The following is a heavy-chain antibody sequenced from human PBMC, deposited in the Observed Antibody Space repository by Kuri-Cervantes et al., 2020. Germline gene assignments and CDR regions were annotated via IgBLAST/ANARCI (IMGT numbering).Heavy chain of an antibody. V-gene: IGHV1-69*13. CDR1: GYTFTSYY. Sequence: SVKVSCKASGYTFTSYYMHWVRQAPGQGLEWMGGIIPIFGTANYAQKFQGRVTITADESTSTAYMELGSLRSEDTAVYYCARGPTTYYFDYWGQGTLVTVSS. D-gene: IGHD4-17*01. CDR2: IIPIFGTA. CDR3: ARGPTTYYFDY. J-gene: IGHJ4*02.